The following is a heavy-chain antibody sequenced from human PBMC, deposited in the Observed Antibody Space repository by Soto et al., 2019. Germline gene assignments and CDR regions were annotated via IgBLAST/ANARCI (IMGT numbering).Heavy chain of an antibody. D-gene: IGHD3-16*02. CDR3: ARVTAYYDYVWGSYRTSPLFDP. V-gene: IGHV4-59*01. J-gene: IGHJ5*02. CDR2: IYYSGST. Sequence: SETLSLTCTVSGGSISSYYWSWIRQPPGKGLEWIGYIYYSGSTNYNPSLKSRVTISVDTSKNQFSLKLSSVTAADTAVYYCARVTAYYDYVWGSYRTSPLFDPWGQGTLVTVSS. CDR1: GGSISSYY.